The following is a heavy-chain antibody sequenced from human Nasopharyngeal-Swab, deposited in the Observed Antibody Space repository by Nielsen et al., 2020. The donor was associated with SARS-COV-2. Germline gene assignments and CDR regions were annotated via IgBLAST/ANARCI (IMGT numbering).Heavy chain of an antibody. CDR1: GVNFSKYW. J-gene: IGHJ4*02. CDR3: VKHQGSSSDQ. V-gene: IGHV3-74*01. Sequence: GESLKISCVASGVNFSKYWMHWVRQAPGKGLVWVSRVNQDGSRTDYADSVRGRFTISRDNAKNTLYLQMNSLRVEDTAVYYCVKHQGSSSDQWGQGTLVTVSS. CDR2: VNQDGSRT.